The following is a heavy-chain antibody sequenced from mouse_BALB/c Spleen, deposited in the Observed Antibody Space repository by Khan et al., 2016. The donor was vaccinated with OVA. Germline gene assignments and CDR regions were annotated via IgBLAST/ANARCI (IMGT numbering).Heavy chain of an antibody. D-gene: IGHD2-14*01. CDR2: IWGGGGT. J-gene: IGHJ4*01. CDR1: GFSLSRYN. V-gene: IGHV2-6-4*01. Sequence: QVQLQQSGPGLVAPSQSLSITCTVSGFSLSRYNIHWVRQPPGKGLEWLGMIWGGGGTDYNSTLKSRLSISKDNSKSQVFLKMNRLQTDDTAMYYCARAYYRYDGYYAMDYWGQGTSVTVSS. CDR3: ARAYYRYDGYYAMDY.